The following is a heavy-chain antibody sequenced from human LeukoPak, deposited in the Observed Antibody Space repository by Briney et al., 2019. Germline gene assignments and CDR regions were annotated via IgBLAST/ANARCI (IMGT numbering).Heavy chain of an antibody. CDR3: ARRHDDYGRPFKE. CDR2: IDPSDSYA. D-gene: IGHD4-17*01. CDR1: GYTFTNYW. V-gene: IGHV5-10-1*01. J-gene: IGHJ4*02. Sequence: GESLKISCKGSGYTFTNYWISWVRQMPGQGLEWMGRIDPSDSYANYSPSFQGHVTISADKSITTAYLQWSSLKASDTAMYYCARRHDDYGRPFKEWGQGTLVTVSS.